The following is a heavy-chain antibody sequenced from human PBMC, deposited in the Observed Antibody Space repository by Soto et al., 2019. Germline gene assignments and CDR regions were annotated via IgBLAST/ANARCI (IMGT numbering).Heavy chain of an antibody. CDR2: IYYSGST. V-gene: IGHV4-59*01. CDR1: GGSISSYY. J-gene: IGHJ4*02. Sequence: SETLSLTCTVSGGSISSYYWSWIRQPPGKGLEWIGYIYYSGSTNYNPSLKSRVTISVDTSKNQFSLKLSSVTAADTAVYYCARAMAPDHSDYWGQGTRVTVSS. CDR3: ARAMAPDHSDY.